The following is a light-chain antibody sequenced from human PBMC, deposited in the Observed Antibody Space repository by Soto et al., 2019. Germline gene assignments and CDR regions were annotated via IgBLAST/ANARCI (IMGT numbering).Light chain of an antibody. Sequence: QSVLTQPRSVSESPGQSVTISCTGTSSDIGRYNYVSWYQQHPGKAPKLLIYDVTRRPSGVPDRFSGSKSDNTASLTISGLQAEDEADYYCCSFAGSKWVFGGGTKLTVL. CDR2: DVT. CDR3: CSFAGSKWV. J-gene: IGLJ3*02. V-gene: IGLV2-11*01. CDR1: SSDIGRYNY.